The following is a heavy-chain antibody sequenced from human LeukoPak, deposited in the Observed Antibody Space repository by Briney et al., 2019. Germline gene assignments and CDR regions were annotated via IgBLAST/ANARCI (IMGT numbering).Heavy chain of an antibody. CDR1: GCSISSSSYY. CDR3: ARTDVVVPAIPLDV. D-gene: IGHD2-2*01. V-gene: IGHV4-39*01. CDR2: IYYTGST. Sequence: PSEAPFLTCTGPGCSISSSSYYLGWIRHPPGNGLDWRGIIYYTGSTYYNPSLKSQVTISVDTSKNQSSLSLSSVTAADTAVYYCARTDVVVPAIPLDVWGQGNTATVSS. J-gene: IGHJ6*02.